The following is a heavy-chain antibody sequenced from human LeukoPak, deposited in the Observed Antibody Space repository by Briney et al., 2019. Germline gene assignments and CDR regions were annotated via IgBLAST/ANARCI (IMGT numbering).Heavy chain of an antibody. CDR1: GFTFSSYW. CDR2: IQTDGSST. Sequence: GGSLRLSCAASGFTFSSYWMHWVRQAPGKGLVWVSRIQTDGSSTNYADSVKGRFTISRDDAKNTLYLQMNSLRAEDTAVYYCARPGGWYYFDYWGQGTLVTVSS. D-gene: IGHD6-19*01. V-gene: IGHV3-74*01. CDR3: ARPGGWYYFDY. J-gene: IGHJ4*02.